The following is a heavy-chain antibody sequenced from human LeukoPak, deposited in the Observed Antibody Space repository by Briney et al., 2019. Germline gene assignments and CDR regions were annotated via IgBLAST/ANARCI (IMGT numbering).Heavy chain of an antibody. CDR1: GYSFTSHW. Sequence: GESLKISCKGSGYSFTSHWIGWVRQVPGEGLEWMGIISPGDSDTRYSPSFQGQVTVSADRSISTAYLQWSSLKASDTAMYYCARPLCSGGSCYIDYWGQGTLVTVSS. V-gene: IGHV5-51*01. J-gene: IGHJ4*02. D-gene: IGHD2-15*01. CDR3: ARPLCSGGSCYIDY. CDR2: ISPGDSDT.